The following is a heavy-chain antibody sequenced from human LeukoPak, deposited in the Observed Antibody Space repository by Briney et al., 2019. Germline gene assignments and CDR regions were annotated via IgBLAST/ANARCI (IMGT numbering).Heavy chain of an antibody. V-gene: IGHV3-30*18. CDR3: AKEILRYFDWLPPDYYGMDV. CDR1: GFTFSSYG. J-gene: IGHJ6*04. CDR2: ISYEGSNK. Sequence: GWSLRLSCAASGFTFSSYGMHWVRQAPGKGLEWVAVISYEGSNKYYADSVKGRFTISRDNSKNTMYLQMNSLRAEDTAVYYCAKEILRYFDWLPPDYYGMDVWGKGTTVTVSS. D-gene: IGHD3-9*01.